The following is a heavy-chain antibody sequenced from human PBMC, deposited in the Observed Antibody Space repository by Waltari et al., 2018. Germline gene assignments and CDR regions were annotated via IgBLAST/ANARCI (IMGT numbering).Heavy chain of an antibody. CDR2: IYHSGST. CDR3: ARGVVTAKPPHWFDP. D-gene: IGHD2-21*02. Sequence: QLQLQESGSGLVKPSQTLSLTCAVSGGSIRRVGYSWSWTREPPGKGLEWIGYIYHSGSTYYNPSLKSRVTISVDRSKNQFSLKLSSVTAADTAVYYCARGVVTAKPPHWFDPWGQGTLVTVSS. CDR1: GGSIRRVGYS. J-gene: IGHJ5*02. V-gene: IGHV4-30-2*01.